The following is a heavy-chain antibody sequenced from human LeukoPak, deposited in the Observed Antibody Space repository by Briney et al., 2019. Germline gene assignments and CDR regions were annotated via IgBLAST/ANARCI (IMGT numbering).Heavy chain of an antibody. CDR1: GFTFSIYG. D-gene: IGHD2-2*01. CDR2: ISYDGSNK. V-gene: IGHV3-30*18. J-gene: IGHJ4*02. CDR3: AKSPIVPASWVRPGFDY. Sequence: PGGSLRLSCAASGFTFSIYGMHWVRQAPGKGLEWVAVISYDGSNKYYADSVKGRFTISRDNSKNTLYLQMNSLRAEDTAVYYCAKSPIVPASWVRPGFDYWGQGTLVIVSS.